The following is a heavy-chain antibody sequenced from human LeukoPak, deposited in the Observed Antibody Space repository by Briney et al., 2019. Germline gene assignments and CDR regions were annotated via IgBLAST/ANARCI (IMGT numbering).Heavy chain of an antibody. V-gene: IGHV3-72*01. CDR1: GFTFSDHF. J-gene: IGHJ4*02. CDR2: SRNKAKGYTT. CDR3: ARGGFVAVSASLAY. D-gene: IGHD6-19*01. Sequence: GGSLRLSCAASGFTFSDHFLDWVRQAPGKGLEWVGRSRNKAKGYTTEYAASVKDRFVISRDHSNNALYLQMYSLKTEDTAVYYCARGGFVAVSASLAYWAQGPRATVSS.